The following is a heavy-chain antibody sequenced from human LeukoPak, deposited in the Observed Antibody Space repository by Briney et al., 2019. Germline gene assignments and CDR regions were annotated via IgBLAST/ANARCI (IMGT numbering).Heavy chain of an antibody. CDR2: IKQDGSEK. J-gene: IGHJ4*02. V-gene: IGHV3-7*01. CDR3: ARDHPQVVVVAATPEDFDY. Sequence: GSLRLSCAASGFTFSSYWMSWVRQPPGKGLEWVANIKQDGSEKYYVDSVKGRFSISRDNAKNTLYLQMNSLRAEDTAVYYCARDHPQVVVVAATPEDFDYWGQGTLVTVSS. CDR1: GFTFSSYW. D-gene: IGHD2-15*01.